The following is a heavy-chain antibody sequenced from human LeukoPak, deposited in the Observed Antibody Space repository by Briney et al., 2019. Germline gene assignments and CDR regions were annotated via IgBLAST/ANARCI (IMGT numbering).Heavy chain of an antibody. CDR2: IYYSGAT. D-gene: IGHD3-22*01. Sequence: IPSETLSLTRTVSGGSVSSSDYYWGWIRQPPGRGLEWIGSIYYSGATYYNPSLKSRVTISVDTSKNQFSLQLSSVTAADTAVYYCAIGYYYDSSGYLPDYWGQGTLVTVSS. CDR3: AIGYYYDSSGYLPDY. CDR1: GGSVSSSDYY. V-gene: IGHV4-39*07. J-gene: IGHJ4*02.